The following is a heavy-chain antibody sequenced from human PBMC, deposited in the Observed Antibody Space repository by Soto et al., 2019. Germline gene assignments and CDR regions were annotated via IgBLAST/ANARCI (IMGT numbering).Heavy chain of an antibody. CDR3: AKKGSPSGDHKNWYFDL. CDR1: GGSFSGYY. V-gene: IGHV4-34*01. J-gene: IGHJ2*01. D-gene: IGHD1-26*01. Sequence: SETLSLTCAVYGGSFSGYYWSWIRQPPGKGLEWIGEINHSGSTNYNPSLKSRVTISRDNSKNTLYLQMNGLRAEDTAVYYCAKKGSPSGDHKNWYFDLWGRGALVTVSS. CDR2: INHSGST.